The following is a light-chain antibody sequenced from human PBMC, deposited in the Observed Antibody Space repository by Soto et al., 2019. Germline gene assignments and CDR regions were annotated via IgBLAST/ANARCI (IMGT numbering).Light chain of an antibody. CDR1: SSDVGAYDY. J-gene: IGLJ1*01. CDR2: EVS. Sequence: QSALTQPASVSGSPGQSITISCTGTSSDVGAYDYVSWYQQHPDKAPKLMIYEVSHRPSGVSNRFYGSKSVNTATLTSSGLQAEDEADYYCSSYTSSSTRVFGTGTKLTVL. CDR3: SSYTSSSTRV. V-gene: IGLV2-14*03.